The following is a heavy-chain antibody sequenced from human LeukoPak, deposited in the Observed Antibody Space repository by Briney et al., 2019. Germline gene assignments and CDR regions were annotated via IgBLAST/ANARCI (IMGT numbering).Heavy chain of an antibody. V-gene: IGHV4-39*07. Sequence: SETLSLTCTVSGGSISINNYSWGWIRQPPGKGLEYIVSFYYGGSTYYNPSLKSRVTMSVDTSKNQFSLKLSSVTAADTAVYYCAREFGGELVDYWGQGTLVTVSS. J-gene: IGHJ4*02. CDR1: GGSISINNYS. D-gene: IGHD3-16*01. CDR3: AREFGGELVDY. CDR2: FYYGGST.